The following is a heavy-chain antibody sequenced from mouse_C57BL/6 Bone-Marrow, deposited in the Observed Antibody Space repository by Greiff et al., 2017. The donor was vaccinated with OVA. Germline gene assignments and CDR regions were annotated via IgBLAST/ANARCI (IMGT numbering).Heavy chain of an antibody. V-gene: IGHV2-2*01. CDR3: ASWYFDV. Sequence: QVQLQQSGPGLVQPSQSLSITCTVSGFSLTSYGVHWVRQSPGKGLEWLGVIWSGGSTDYNAAFISRLSISKDNSKSQVFFKMNSLQADDTAIYYCASWYFDVWGTGTTVTVSS. J-gene: IGHJ1*03. CDR1: GFSLTSYG. CDR2: IWSGGST.